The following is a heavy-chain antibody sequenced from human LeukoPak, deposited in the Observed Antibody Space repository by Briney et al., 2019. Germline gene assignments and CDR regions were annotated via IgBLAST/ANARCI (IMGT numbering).Heavy chain of an antibody. D-gene: IGHD5-24*01. CDR2: INPDGGNT. CDR3: ARIRDGYNDAYDI. Sequence: GASVKVSCKASGYTFTNSYIHWVRRAPGQALEWMGLINPDGGNTNYAQNFQGRVTLTRDTSTSTVYMELSSLRSEDTAIYYCARIRDGYNDAYDIWGQGTVVTVPS. V-gene: IGHV1-46*01. J-gene: IGHJ3*02. CDR1: GYTFTNSY.